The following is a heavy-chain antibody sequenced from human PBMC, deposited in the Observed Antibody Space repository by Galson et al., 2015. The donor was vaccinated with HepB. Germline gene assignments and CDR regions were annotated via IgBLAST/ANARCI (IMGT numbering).Heavy chain of an antibody. CDR1: GGSISNDDHY. D-gene: IGHD3-3*01. J-gene: IGHJ6*02. CDR3: ARRKRLRFSTTIGSPNYYYYGMDV. CDR2: IYYSGST. Sequence: TLSLTCTVSGGSISNDDHYWSWIRQPPGKGLEWIGNIYYSGSTYCNPSLKSRLSISVDTSMNHFSLKLSSVTAADTAVYYCARRKRLRFSTTIGSPNYYYYGMDVWGQGTTVTVSS. V-gene: IGHV4-30-4*01.